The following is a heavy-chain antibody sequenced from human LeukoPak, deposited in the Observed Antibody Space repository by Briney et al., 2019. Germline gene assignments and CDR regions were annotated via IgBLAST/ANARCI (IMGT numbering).Heavy chain of an antibody. CDR2: ISYDGSNK. CDR1: GFTFSSYA. Sequence: PGGSPRLSCAASGFTFSSYAMHWVRQAPGKGLEWVAVISYDGSNKYYADSVKGRFTISRDNSKNTLYLQMSSLRAEDTAVYYCASSPGWELLRVAYWDQGTLVTVSS. CDR3: ASSPGWELLRVAY. D-gene: IGHD1-26*01. V-gene: IGHV3-30-3*01. J-gene: IGHJ4*01.